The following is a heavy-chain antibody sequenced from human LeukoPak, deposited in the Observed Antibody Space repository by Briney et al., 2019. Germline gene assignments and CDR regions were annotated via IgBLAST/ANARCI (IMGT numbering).Heavy chain of an antibody. V-gene: IGHV3-30*18. CDR1: GFTFSSYG. D-gene: IGHD3-9*01. CDR3: AKTGLRYFGSYHYYGMDV. J-gene: IGHJ6*02. CDR2: ISYDGSNK. Sequence: PGGSLRLSCAASGFTFSSYGMHWVRQAPGKGLEWVAVISYDGSNKYYADSVKGRFTISRDNSKNTLYLQMNSLRAEDTAVYYCAKTGLRYFGSYHYYGMDVWGQGTTVTVSS.